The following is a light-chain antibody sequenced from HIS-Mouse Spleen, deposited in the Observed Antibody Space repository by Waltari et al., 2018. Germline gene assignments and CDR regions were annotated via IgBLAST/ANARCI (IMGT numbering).Light chain of an antibody. CDR3: QQLNSYPPT. CDR2: AAS. J-gene: IGKJ1*01. Sequence: DIQLTQSPSFLSASVGDRVTITCRASQGISSYLAWYQKKPGKALKLLIYAASTFQSGVPSRFSGSGSWTEFTLTISSLQPEDFATYYCQQLNSYPPTFGQGTKVEIK. CDR1: QGISSY. V-gene: IGKV1-9*01.